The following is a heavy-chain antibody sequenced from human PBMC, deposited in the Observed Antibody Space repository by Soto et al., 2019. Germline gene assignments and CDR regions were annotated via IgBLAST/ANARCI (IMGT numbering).Heavy chain of an antibody. D-gene: IGHD4-17*01. CDR2: ISYSGRT. V-gene: IGHV4-39*01. J-gene: IGHJ4*02. Sequence: PSETLSLTCTVSGASIITDNYFWVWIRQSPRRGLELIGSISYSGRTYDNPSLQSRVTISIDASKNQFSLKLTSVTTADTAVYYCARRRASDYGGNHHPYSFERWGQGALVTVS. CDR1: GASIITDNYF. CDR3: ARRRASDYGGNHHPYSFER.